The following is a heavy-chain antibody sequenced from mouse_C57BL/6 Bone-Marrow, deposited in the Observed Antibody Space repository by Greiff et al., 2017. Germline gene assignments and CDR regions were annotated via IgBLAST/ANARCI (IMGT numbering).Heavy chain of an antibody. V-gene: IGHV1-52*01. CDR1: GYTFTSYW. CDR3: ARPIYYGSSPAWFAY. D-gene: IGHD1-1*01. CDR2: IDPSDSET. J-gene: IGHJ3*01. Sequence: VQLQQPGAELVRPGSSVKLSCKASGYTFTSYWMHWVKQRPIQGLEWIGNIDPSDSETHYNQKFKDKATLTVDKSSSTAYMQLSSLTSEDSAVYYCARPIYYGSSPAWFAYWGQGTLVTVSA.